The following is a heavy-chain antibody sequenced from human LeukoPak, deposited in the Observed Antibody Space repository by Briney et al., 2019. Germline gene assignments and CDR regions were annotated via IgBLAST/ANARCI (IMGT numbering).Heavy chain of an antibody. CDR1: GGSFSGYY. Sequence: SETLSLTCAVYGGSFSGYYWSWIRQPPGKGLEWIGEINHSGSTNYNPSLKSRVTISVDTSKNQFSLKLSSVTAADTAVYYCARALTYSSSSVSAFDIWGQGTMVTVSS. V-gene: IGHV4-34*01. CDR2: INHSGST. D-gene: IGHD6-13*01. CDR3: ARALTYSSSSVSAFDI. J-gene: IGHJ3*02.